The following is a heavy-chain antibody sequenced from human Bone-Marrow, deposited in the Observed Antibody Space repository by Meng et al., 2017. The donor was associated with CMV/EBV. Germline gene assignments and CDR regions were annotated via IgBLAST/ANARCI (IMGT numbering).Heavy chain of an antibody. D-gene: IGHD2-8*01. CDR2: VNSDESIT. CDR1: GFTFSSYW. V-gene: IGHV3-74*01. J-gene: IGHJ4*02. Sequence: GESLKISCAASGFTFSSYWMHWVRQAPGKGLVWVSRVNSDESITSYADSVKGRFTVSRDNAKNTLYLQMSSLRAEDTAVYYCLRRTNTNCYDYWGQGTLVTVSS. CDR3: LRRTNTNCYDY.